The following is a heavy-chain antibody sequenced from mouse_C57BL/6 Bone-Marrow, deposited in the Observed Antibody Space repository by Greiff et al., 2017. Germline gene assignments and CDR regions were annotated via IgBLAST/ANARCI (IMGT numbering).Heavy chain of an antibody. CDR3: EREGRWLRYYAKDN. CDR1: GYTFTSYW. Sequence: VQLQQPGAELVMPGASVKLSCKASGYTFTSYWMHWVKQRPGQGLEWIGEIDPSDSYTNYNHKFKGKFTLTVDKSYSTAYMQLSSLTSEDSAVYYCEREGRWLRYYAKDNWGQGTSVTVSA. J-gene: IGHJ4*01. D-gene: IGHD2-2*01. V-gene: IGHV1-69*01. CDR2: IDPSDSYT.